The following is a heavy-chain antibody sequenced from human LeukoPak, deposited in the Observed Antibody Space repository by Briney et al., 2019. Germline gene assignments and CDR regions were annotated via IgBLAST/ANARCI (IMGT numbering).Heavy chain of an antibody. V-gene: IGHV4-39*07. CDR2: IYYSGST. CDR1: GGSISSSSYY. J-gene: IGHJ1*01. Sequence: SGTLSLTCTVSGGSISSSSYYWGWIRQPTGKGLEWIGSIYYSGSTNYNPSLKSRVTISVDTSKNQFSLKLSSVTAADTAVYYCARSGGVRSFDPIWAYWGQGTLVTVSS. CDR3: ARSGGVRSFDPIWAY. D-gene: IGHD3-9*01.